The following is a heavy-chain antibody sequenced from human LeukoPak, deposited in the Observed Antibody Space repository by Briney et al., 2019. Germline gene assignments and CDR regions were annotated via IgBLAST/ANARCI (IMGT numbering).Heavy chain of an antibody. Sequence: GGSLRLSCAASGFTFSSYAMSWVRQAPGKGLEWVAVISYDGSNKYYADSVKGRFTISRDNSKNTLYLQMNSLRAEDTAVYYCAAGYSGYDTLDYWGQGTLVTVSS. CDR2: ISYDGSNK. CDR3: AAGYSGYDTLDY. CDR1: GFTFSSYA. V-gene: IGHV3-30*03. D-gene: IGHD5-12*01. J-gene: IGHJ4*02.